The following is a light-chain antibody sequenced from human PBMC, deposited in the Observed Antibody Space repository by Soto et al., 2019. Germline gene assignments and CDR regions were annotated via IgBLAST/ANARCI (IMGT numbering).Light chain of an antibody. CDR1: SSDIGTYDH. J-gene: IGLJ1*01. CDR2: SVS. V-gene: IGLV2-14*01. CDR3: CSYAGSYTPYV. Sequence: QSVLTQPASVSGSPGQSITISCSGTSSDIGTYDHVAWFQQFPGKTTKLVIYSVSDRPSGVSYRFSGSKSGNTASLTISGIQADDEADYYCCSYAGSYTPYVFGTGTKVTVL.